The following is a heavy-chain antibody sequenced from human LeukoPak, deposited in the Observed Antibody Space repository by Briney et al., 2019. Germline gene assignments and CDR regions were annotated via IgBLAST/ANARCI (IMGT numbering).Heavy chain of an antibody. D-gene: IGHD3-3*01. Sequence: GASVKVSCKASGYTFTGYYMHWVRQAPGQGLEWMGWINPNSGGTNYAQKFQGRVTMTRDTSISTAYMELSRLRSDDTAVYYCARDGAYYDFWIGYFASLFPWGQGTLVTVSS. CDR3: ARDGAYYDFWIGYFASLFP. J-gene: IGHJ5*02. CDR1: GYTFTGYY. V-gene: IGHV1-2*02. CDR2: INPNSGGT.